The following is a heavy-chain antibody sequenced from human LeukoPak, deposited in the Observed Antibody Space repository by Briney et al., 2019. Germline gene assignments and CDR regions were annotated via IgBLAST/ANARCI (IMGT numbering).Heavy chain of an antibody. J-gene: IGHJ4*02. CDR2: IYYSGST. CDR1: GGSISGYY. CDR3: ARTARGLIDY. Sequence: SETLSLTCTVSGGSISGYYWSWIRQPPGKGLEWIGYIYYSGSTNYNPSLKSRVTISVDTSKNQFSLKLSSVTAADTAVYYCARTARGLIDYWGQGTLVTVSS. V-gene: IGHV4-59*01. D-gene: IGHD2-15*01.